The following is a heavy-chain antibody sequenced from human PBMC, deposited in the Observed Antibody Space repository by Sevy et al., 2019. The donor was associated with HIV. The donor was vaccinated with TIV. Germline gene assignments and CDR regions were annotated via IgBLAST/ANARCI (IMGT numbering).Heavy chain of an antibody. Sequence: GGSLRLSCAASGFTFSSYAMHWVRQAPGKGLEWVAVISYDGSNKYYADSVKGRFTISRDNSKNTLYLQMNSLRAEYTAVYYCASDVVGATSWSYADYWGQGTLVTVSS. J-gene: IGHJ4*02. D-gene: IGHD1-26*01. V-gene: IGHV3-30-3*01. CDR3: ASDVVGATSWSYADY. CDR1: GFTFSSYA. CDR2: ISYDGSNK.